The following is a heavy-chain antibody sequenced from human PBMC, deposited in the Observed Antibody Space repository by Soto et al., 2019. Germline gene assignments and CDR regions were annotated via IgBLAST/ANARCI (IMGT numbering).Heavy chain of an antibody. Sequence: ASVKVSCKASGGTFSSYAISWVRQAPGQGLEWMGGIIPIFGTANYAQKFQGRVTITADESTSTAYMELSSLRPEDTAVYYCARERGQRYSSGRYRGVYYGMDVWGQCTAVTVSS. D-gene: IGHD6-19*01. CDR1: GGTFSSYA. V-gene: IGHV1-69*13. J-gene: IGHJ6*02. CDR3: ARERGQRYSSGRYRGVYYGMDV. CDR2: IIPIFGTA.